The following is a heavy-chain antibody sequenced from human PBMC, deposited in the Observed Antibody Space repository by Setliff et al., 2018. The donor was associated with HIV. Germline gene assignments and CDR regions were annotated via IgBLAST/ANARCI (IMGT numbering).Heavy chain of an antibody. CDR2: IYTSGTT. Sequence: SETLSLTCTVSGGSISSGSYYWSWMRQPAGKGLEWIGHIYTSGTTNYNPSLESRVTISLDTSKNQFSLSLTSVTAADTAVYYCASWHGGQEAFEIWGQGTKVTVSS. CDR3: ASWHGGQEAFEI. J-gene: IGHJ3*02. D-gene: IGHD3-16*01. V-gene: IGHV4-61*09. CDR1: GGSISSGSYY.